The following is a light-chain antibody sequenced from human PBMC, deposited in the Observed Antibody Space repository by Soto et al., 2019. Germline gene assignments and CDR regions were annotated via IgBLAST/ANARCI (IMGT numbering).Light chain of an antibody. CDR2: GAS. CDR1: QNVNNY. CDR3: QQTYNTPPIT. V-gene: IGKV1-39*01. J-gene: IGKJ5*01. Sequence: DVQMTQSPSSLSAFVGDTVTITCGARQNVNNYLNWYQQKPGEAPRLLIYGASNLHSGVPSRFSGSRSGTDFTFTISNLQPEDCATYFCQQTYNTPPITFGQGTRLEI.